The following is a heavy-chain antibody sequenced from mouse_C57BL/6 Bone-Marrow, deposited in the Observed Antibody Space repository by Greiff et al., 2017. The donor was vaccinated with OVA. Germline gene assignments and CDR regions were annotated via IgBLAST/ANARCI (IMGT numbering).Heavy chain of an antibody. J-gene: IGHJ1*03. CDR2: ILPGSGST. CDR1: GYTFTGYW. CDR3: AREVFTTVVATSRYVDV. Sequence: VQLQQSGAELMKPGASVKLSCKATGYTFTGYWIEWVKQRPGHGLEWIGEILPGSGSTNYNEKFKGKATFTADTSSNTAYMQLSSLTTEDSAIYYCAREVFTTVVATSRYVDVWGTGTTVTVSS. D-gene: IGHD1-1*01. V-gene: IGHV1-9*01.